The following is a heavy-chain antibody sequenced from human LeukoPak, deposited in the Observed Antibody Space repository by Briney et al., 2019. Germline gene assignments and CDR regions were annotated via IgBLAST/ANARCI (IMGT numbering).Heavy chain of an antibody. CDR2: IIPIFGTA. Sequence: SVKVSCKASGGTFSSYAISWVRQAPGQGLEWMGGIIPIFGTANYAQKFQGRVTITTDESTSTAYMELSSLRSEDTAVYYCARVVTIPGGYYYYMDVWGKGTTVTVSS. J-gene: IGHJ6*03. CDR3: ARVVTIPGGYYYYMDV. D-gene: IGHD5-12*01. V-gene: IGHV1-69*05. CDR1: GGTFSSYA.